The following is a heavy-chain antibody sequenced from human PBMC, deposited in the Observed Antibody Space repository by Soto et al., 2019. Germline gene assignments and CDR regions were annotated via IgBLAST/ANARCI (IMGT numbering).Heavy chain of an antibody. D-gene: IGHD6-19*01. CDR1: GASITSGGNY. V-gene: IGHV4-30-4*01. CDR2: IYYTAST. Sequence: PSETLSLTCTVSGASITSGGNYWTWIRQPPGKGLEWIGYIYYTASTYYNPPLKSRVKISVDTSKNQFSLNLRAVTAADTAVYYCARTRGRGQWRDFYFDFWGQGSLVTVSS. CDR3: ARTRGRGQWRDFYFDF. J-gene: IGHJ4*02.